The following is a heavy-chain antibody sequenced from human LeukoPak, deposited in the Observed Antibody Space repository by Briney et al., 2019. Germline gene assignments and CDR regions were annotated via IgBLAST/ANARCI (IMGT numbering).Heavy chain of an antibody. CDR1: GGSISSGGYY. V-gene: IGHV4-30-2*01. J-gene: IGHJ4*02. CDR2: IYHSGST. Sequence: PSQTLSLTCTVSGGSISSGGYYWSWIRQPPGKGLEWIGYIYHSGSTYYNPSLKSRVTISVDRSKNQFSLKLSSVTAADTAVYYCARDDGDYVPAFDYWGQGTLVTVSS. CDR3: ARDDGDYVPAFDY. D-gene: IGHD4-17*01.